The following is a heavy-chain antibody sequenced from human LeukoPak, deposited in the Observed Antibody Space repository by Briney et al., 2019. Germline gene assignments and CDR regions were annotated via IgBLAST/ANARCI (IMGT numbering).Heavy chain of an antibody. CDR2: IYSGGST. CDR1: GFTVSSNY. Sequence: GGSLRLSCAASGFTVSSNYMSRVRQAPGKGLEWVSVIYSGGSTYYADSVKGRFTISRDNSKNTLYLQMNSLRAEDTAVYYCARPPVGGLWFGEFNAFDIWGQGTMVTVSS. V-gene: IGHV3-66*04. CDR3: ARPPVGGLWFGEFNAFDI. D-gene: IGHD3-10*01. J-gene: IGHJ3*02.